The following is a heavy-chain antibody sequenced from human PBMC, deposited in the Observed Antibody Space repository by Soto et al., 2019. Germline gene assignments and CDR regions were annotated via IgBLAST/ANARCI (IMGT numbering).Heavy chain of an antibody. Sequence: QVQLQESGPGLVKPSETLSLTCTVSGGSISSYYWSWIRQPAGKGLEWIGRIYTSGSTNYNPSLKSRVTMSVDTSKNQFSLKLSSVTAADTAVYYCARVHDYGDYVGYYYYGMDVWGQGTTVTVSS. CDR3: ARVHDYGDYVGYYYYGMDV. CDR1: GGSISSYY. D-gene: IGHD4-17*01. V-gene: IGHV4-4*07. J-gene: IGHJ6*02. CDR2: IYTSGST.